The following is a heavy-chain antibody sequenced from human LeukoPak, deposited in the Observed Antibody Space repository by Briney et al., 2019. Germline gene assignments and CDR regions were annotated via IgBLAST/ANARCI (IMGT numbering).Heavy chain of an antibody. J-gene: IGHJ4*02. D-gene: IGHD2-15*01. V-gene: IGHV4-38-2*01. CDR1: GYSISSSYY. CDR3: ARTRILSHTNFDY. CDR2: IYHSGST. Sequence: PSETLSLTCAVSGYSISSSYYWVWIRQPPGKGLEWIGSIYHSGSTYYNPSLKSRVTISVDTSKNQFSLKLSSVTAADTAVYYCARTRILSHTNFDYWGQGTLVTVSS.